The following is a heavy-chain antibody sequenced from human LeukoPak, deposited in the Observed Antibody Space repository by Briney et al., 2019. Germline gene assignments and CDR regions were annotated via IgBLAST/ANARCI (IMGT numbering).Heavy chain of an antibody. V-gene: IGHV3-23*01. J-gene: IGHJ4*02. CDR2: ISGSGANT. CDR3: ATEKGDSPDY. D-gene: IGHD2-21*01. Sequence: PGGSLRLSCAASGFTFSNYAMSWGRQAPGKGLEWVSGISGSGANTYHADSVKGRFTISRDNSKNTLYVQMNSLRAEDTAVYYCATEKGDSPDYWGQGTLVTVSS. CDR1: GFTFSNYA.